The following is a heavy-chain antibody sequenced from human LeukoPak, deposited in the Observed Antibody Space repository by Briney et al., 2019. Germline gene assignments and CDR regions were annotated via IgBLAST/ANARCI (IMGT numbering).Heavy chain of an antibody. CDR2: INPSGDTT. J-gene: IGHJ4*02. V-gene: IGHV1-46*02. Sequence: ASVKVSCTASGYTFNSYDLHWVRQATGQGLEWMGLINPSGDTTSFAQKFQGRVTMTRDTSTTTVYMELSSLRSEDTAVYYCAAGGHLWTALNYWGQGTLFTVSS. D-gene: IGHD3-3*02. CDR1: GYTFNSYD. CDR3: AAGGHLWTALNY.